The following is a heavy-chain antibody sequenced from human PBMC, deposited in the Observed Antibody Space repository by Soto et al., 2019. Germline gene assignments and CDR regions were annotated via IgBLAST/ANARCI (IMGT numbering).Heavy chain of an antibody. J-gene: IGHJ4*02. CDR3: ASVRGVTRNNFHY. CDR1: GGSISSSSYY. CDR2: IYYSGST. V-gene: IGHV4-39*01. Sequence: PSETLSLTCTVSGGSISSSSYYWGWIRQPPGKGLEWIGSIYYSGSTYYNPSLKSRVTISVDTSKNQFSLKLSSVTAADTAVYYCASVRGVTRNNFHYWGQGTLVTSPQ. D-gene: IGHD3-10*01.